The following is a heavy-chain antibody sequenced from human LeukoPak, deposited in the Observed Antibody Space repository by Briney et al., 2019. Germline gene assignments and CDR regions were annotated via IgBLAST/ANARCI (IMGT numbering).Heavy chain of an antibody. CDR3: ARYPDSYYYYMVF. D-gene: IGHD2-2*01. Sequence: SETLSLTCTVSGGSISSYYWSWIRQTPGKGREWIGYIFYSGNTNYNTSLKSRVTISVDTSKNQISLKLSSVTAADTAVYYCARYPDSYYYYMVFWGKGTAVTVSS. J-gene: IGHJ6*03. CDR2: IFYSGNT. CDR1: GGSISSYY. V-gene: IGHV4-59*01.